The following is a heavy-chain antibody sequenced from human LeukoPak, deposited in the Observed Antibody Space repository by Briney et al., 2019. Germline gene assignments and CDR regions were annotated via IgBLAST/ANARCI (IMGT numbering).Heavy chain of an antibody. D-gene: IGHD6-6*01. CDR3: ARERRSSNTNYFDS. Sequence: GGSLRLSCAASGFTFSDSYMSWVRQAPGKGLEWVSYISGSGNTKYYADSVKGRFTSSRDNAKNSLYLQMSSLRAEDTAVYYCARERRSSNTNYFDSWGQGTLVTVSS. J-gene: IGHJ4*02. V-gene: IGHV3-11*01. CDR1: GFTFSDSY. CDR2: ISGSGNTK.